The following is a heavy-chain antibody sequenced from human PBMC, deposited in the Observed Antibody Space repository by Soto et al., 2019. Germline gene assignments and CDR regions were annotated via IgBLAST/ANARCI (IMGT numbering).Heavy chain of an antibody. J-gene: IGHJ6*02. CDR1: GGTFSSYA. V-gene: IGHV1-69*13. CDR3: ASRIVGAPDSYYYYGMDV. Sequence: AAVKVSCKASGGTFSSYAISWVRHAPGQGLEWMGGIIPIFGTANYAQKFQGRVTITADESTSTAYMELSSLRSEDTAVYYCASRIVGAPDSYYYYGMDVWGQGTTVTVYS. CDR2: IIPIFGTA. D-gene: IGHD1-26*01.